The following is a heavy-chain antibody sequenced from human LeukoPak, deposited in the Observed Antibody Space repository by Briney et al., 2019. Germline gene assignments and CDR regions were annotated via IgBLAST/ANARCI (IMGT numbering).Heavy chain of an antibody. D-gene: IGHD1-7*01. Sequence: SVKVSCKASGGTFSSYAISWVRQAPGQGLEWMEGIIPIFGTANYAQKFQGRVTITADESTSTAYMELSSLRSEDTAVYYCARESQLQGRNAFDIWGQGTMVTVSS. CDR1: GGTFSSYA. V-gene: IGHV1-69*13. J-gene: IGHJ3*02. CDR2: IIPIFGTA. CDR3: ARESQLQGRNAFDI.